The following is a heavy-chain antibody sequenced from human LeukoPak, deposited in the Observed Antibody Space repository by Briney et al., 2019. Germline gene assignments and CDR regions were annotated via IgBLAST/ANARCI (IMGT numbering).Heavy chain of an antibody. CDR3: ARGWWELPPRGYYYMDV. Sequence: ASVKVSCKASGYTFGSYDINWVRQATGQGLEWVGWMNPNSGNTAYAQKFQGRVTMTRNISISTAYMELSSLRSEDTAVYYCARGWWELPPRGYYYMDVWGKGTTVTISS. J-gene: IGHJ6*03. V-gene: IGHV1-8*01. CDR1: GYTFGSYD. CDR2: MNPNSGNT. D-gene: IGHD1-26*01.